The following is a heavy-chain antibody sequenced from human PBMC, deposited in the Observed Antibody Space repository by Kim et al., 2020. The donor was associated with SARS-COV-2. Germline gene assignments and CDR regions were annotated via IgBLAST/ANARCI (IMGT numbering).Heavy chain of an antibody. CDR1: GGSINNGNFY. Sequence: SETLSLTCTVSGGSINNGNFYWNWIRQPAGKGLEWIGRIYTRRTTNYNPSLKSRVTISLDTSKNQFSLRLTSVTAADTAVYYCAREVVAAATGWFDPWGQGTLVTVSS. V-gene: IGHV4-61*02. J-gene: IGHJ5*02. CDR2: IYTRRTT. D-gene: IGHD2-15*01. CDR3: AREVVAAATGWFDP.